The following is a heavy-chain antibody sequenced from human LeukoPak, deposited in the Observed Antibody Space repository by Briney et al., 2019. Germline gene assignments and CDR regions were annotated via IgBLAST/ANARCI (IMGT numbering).Heavy chain of an antibody. CDR3: AKDRGVITEIPNDDAFDI. Sequence: GGSLRLSCAASGFTFSSYAMSWVRQAPGKGLEWVSAISGSGGSTYYADSVKGRFTISRDNSKNTLYLQMNSLRAEDTAVYYCAKDRGVITEIPNDDAFDIWGQGTMVTVSS. CDR1: GFTFSSYA. J-gene: IGHJ3*02. CDR2: ISGSGGST. V-gene: IGHV3-23*01. D-gene: IGHD3-10*01.